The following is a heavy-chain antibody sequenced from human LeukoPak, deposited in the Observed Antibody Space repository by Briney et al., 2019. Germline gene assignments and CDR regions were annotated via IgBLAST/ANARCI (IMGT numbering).Heavy chain of an antibody. D-gene: IGHD6-13*01. CDR2: IIPIFGTA. V-gene: IGHV1-69*05. CDR3: ARGSSSWYSPGAFDI. CDR1: GGTSSSYA. J-gene: IGHJ3*02. Sequence: GSSVKVSCKASGGTSSSYAISWVRQAPGQGLEWMGGIIPIFGTANYAQKFQGRVTITTDESTSTAYMELSSLRSEDTAVYYCARGSSSWYSPGAFDIWGQGTMVTVSS.